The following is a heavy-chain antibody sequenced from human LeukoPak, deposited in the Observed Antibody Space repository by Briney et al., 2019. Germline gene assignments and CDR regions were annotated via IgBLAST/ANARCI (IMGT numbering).Heavy chain of an antibody. J-gene: IGHJ4*02. V-gene: IGHV3-15*01. CDR2: IKSKTDGGTT. D-gene: IGHD3-10*01. Sequence: GGSLRLSCAASGFTFSNAWMSWVRQAPGKGLEWLGRIKSKTDGGTTDYAAPVKGRFTISRDDSKQTLYLQMNSLKTEDTAVYYCSTYYYGSGNTFDYWSQGTLVTVSS. CDR1: GFTFSNAW. CDR3: STYYYGSGNTFDY.